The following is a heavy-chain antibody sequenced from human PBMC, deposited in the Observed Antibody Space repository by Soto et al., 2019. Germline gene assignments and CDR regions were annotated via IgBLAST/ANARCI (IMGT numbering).Heavy chain of an antibody. Sequence: PSETLSLTCTVSGGSISSSSYYWGWIRQPPGKGLEWIGSIYYSGSTYYNPSLKSRVTISVDTSKNQFSLKLSSVTAADTAVYYCARGLITGSQYSRGWYYFDSWG. V-gene: IGHV4-39*01. J-gene: IGHJ4*01. CDR2: IYYSGST. D-gene: IGHD1-26*01. CDR3: ARGLITGSQYSRGWYYFDS. CDR1: GGSISSSSYY.